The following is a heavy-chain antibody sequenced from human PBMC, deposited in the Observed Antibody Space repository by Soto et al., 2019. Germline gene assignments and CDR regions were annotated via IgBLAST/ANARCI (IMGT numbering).Heavy chain of an antibody. J-gene: IGHJ6*02. CDR3: ARWSKNWKISYYYGMDV. CDR1: GYTFTSYA. D-gene: IGHD1-1*01. CDR2: INAGNGNT. V-gene: IGHV1-3*01. Sequence: QVQLVQSGAEVKKPGASVKVSCKASGYTFTSYAMHWVRQAPGQRLEWMGWINAGNGNTKYSQKFQGRVTITRDTSASSAYMELSSLRSEDTAVYYCARWSKNWKISYYYGMDVWGQGTTVTVSS.